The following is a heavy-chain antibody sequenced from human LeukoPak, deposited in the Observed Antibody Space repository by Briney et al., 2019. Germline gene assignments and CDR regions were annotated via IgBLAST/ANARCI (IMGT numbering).Heavy chain of an antibody. CDR2: SNAGNGNS. J-gene: IGHJ4*02. Sequence: ASVKVSCKASGGTFSSYAISWVRQAPGQRLEWMGWSNAGNGNSKYSQEFQGRVTITRDTSASTAYMELSSLRSEDMAVYYCARASGDEGFDYWGQGTLVTVSS. D-gene: IGHD4-17*01. V-gene: IGHV1-3*02. CDR1: GGTFSSYA. CDR3: ARASGDEGFDY.